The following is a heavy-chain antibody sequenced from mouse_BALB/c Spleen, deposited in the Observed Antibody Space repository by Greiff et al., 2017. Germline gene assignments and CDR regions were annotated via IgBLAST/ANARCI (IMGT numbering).Heavy chain of an antibody. V-gene: IGHV5-4*02. CDR1: GFTFSDYY. D-gene: IGHD1-1*01. CDR3: ARGRYYYGSSHYAMDY. J-gene: IGHJ4*01. Sequence: DVMLVESGGGLVKPGGSLKLSCAASGFTFSDYYMYWVRQTPEKRLEWVATISDGGSYTYYPDSVKGRFTISRDNAKNNLYLQMSSLKSEDTAMYYCARGRYYYGSSHYAMDYWGQGTSVTVSS. CDR2: ISDGGSYT.